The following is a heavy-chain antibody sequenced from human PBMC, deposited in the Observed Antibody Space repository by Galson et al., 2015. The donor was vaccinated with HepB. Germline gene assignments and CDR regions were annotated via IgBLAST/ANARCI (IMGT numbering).Heavy chain of an antibody. CDR3: ARDHEGTQFFDP. CDR2: IIPIFGIA. J-gene: IGHJ5*02. Sequence: SVKVSCKASGGTFSGYAISWVRQAPGQGLEWMGGIIPIFGIAKYAQKFQGRVTITADKSTSTAYMELRSLRSEDTAVYYCARDHEGTQFFDPWGQGTLITVSS. D-gene: IGHD1/OR15-1a*01. CDR1: GGTFSGYA. V-gene: IGHV1-69*10.